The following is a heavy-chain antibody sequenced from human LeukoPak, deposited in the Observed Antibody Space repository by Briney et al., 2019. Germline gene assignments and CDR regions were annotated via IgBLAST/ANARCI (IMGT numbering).Heavy chain of an antibody. D-gene: IGHD6-19*01. J-gene: IGHJ4*02. CDR2: IYYTGST. V-gene: IGHV4-59*08. Sequence: PSETLSLTCTVSGGSISSYYWSWIRQPPGKGLEWIGYIYYTGSTNYNPSLKSRVTISVDTSKNQFSLKLSSVTAADTAVYYCARLKGYSSGWYPSYYFDYWGQGTLVTVSS. CDR1: GGSISSYY. CDR3: ARLKGYSSGWYPSYYFDY.